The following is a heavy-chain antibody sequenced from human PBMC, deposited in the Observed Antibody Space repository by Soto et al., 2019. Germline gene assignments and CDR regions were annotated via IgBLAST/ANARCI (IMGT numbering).Heavy chain of an antibody. J-gene: IGHJ4*02. D-gene: IGHD5-12*01. CDR3: ARGSGDGYNPWYFDY. CDR1: GGTFSSYA. Sequence: SVKVSCKASGGTFSSYAISWVRQAPGQGLEWMGGIIPIFGTANYAQKFQGRVTITADESTSTAYMELSSLRSEDTAVYYCARGSGDGYNPWYFDYWGQGTLVTVSS. CDR2: IIPIFGTA. V-gene: IGHV1-69*13.